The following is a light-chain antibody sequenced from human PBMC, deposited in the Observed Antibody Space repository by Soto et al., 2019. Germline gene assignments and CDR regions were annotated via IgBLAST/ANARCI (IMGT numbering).Light chain of an antibody. CDR1: QSVSAN. Sequence: EIVMTQSPPTLSVSPGERATLSCRASQSVSANIAWYQQKPGQAPRLLIYGASTRATGIPARFSGSGSGTEFTLSISSLQSEDFAVYYCQQYKSWPPITFGQGTRLRL. J-gene: IGKJ5*01. CDR2: GAS. CDR3: QQYKSWPPIT. V-gene: IGKV3-15*01.